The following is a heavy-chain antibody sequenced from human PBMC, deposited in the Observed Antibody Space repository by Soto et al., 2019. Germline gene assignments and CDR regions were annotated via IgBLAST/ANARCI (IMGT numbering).Heavy chain of an antibody. D-gene: IGHD3-9*01. Sequence: ASVKVSCKASGGTFSSYAISWVRQAPGQGLEWMGGIIPIFGAANYAQKFQGRVTITADESTSTAYMELSSLRSEDTAVYYCARVGLGYYYYYGMDVWGQGTTVTVSS. J-gene: IGHJ6*02. V-gene: IGHV1-69*13. CDR3: ARVGLGYYYYYGMDV. CDR1: GGTFSSYA. CDR2: IIPIFGAA.